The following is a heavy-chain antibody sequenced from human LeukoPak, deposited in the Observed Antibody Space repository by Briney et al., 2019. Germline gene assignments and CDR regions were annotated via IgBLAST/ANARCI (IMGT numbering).Heavy chain of an antibody. CDR1: GFTFSSYA. CDR2: ISGSGGST. Sequence: PGGSLRLSCAASGFTFSSYAMSWVRQAPGKGLEWVSAISGSGGSTYYADSVKGRFTISGDNSKNTLYLQMNSLRAEDTAVYYCAKQYCSSTSCYSYYYYYMDVWGKGTTVTVSS. D-gene: IGHD2-2*01. J-gene: IGHJ6*03. V-gene: IGHV3-23*01. CDR3: AKQYCSSTSCYSYYYYYMDV.